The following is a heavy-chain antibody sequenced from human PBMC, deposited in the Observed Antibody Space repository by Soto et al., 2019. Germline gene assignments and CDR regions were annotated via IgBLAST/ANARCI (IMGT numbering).Heavy chain of an antibody. CDR3: ARGIWVATTADYYLDS. Sequence: GASVKVSCKASGGTFSSYIITWVRQAPGQGLEWMGRIIPILDITYYAQRFQGRVTITADKSTSTAYMEVNGLRSEDTAVYYCARGIWVATTADYYLDSWGQATLVTVSS. D-gene: IGHD5-12*01. J-gene: IGHJ5*01. CDR1: GGTFSSYI. V-gene: IGHV1-69*02. CDR2: IIPILDIT.